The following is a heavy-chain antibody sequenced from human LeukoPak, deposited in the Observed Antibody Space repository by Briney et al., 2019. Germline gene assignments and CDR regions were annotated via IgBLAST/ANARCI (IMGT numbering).Heavy chain of an antibody. CDR2: IKSKTDGGTT. V-gene: IGHV3-15*01. D-gene: IGHD6-19*01. Sequence: GGSLRLSCAASGFTFSTYWMSCVRQAPGKGLEWVGRIKSKTDGGTTDYAAPVKGRFTISRDDSKNTLYLQMNSLKTEDTAVHYCTTGEQWLVPEDYWGQGTLVTVSS. CDR3: TTGEQWLVPEDY. J-gene: IGHJ4*02. CDR1: GFTFSTYW.